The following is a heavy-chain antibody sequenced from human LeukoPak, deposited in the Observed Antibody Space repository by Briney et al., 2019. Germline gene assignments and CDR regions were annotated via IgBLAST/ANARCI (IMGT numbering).Heavy chain of an antibody. V-gene: IGHV3-30*07. CDR1: GFAFSSYA. J-gene: IGHJ6*03. CDR2: ISYDGSNK. D-gene: IGHD3-10*01. CDR3: AKDLFSGSGRAGNMDV. Sequence: GGSLRLSCAASGFAFSSYAMHWVRQAPGKGLEWVAVISYDGSNKYYADSVKGRFTISRDNSKNTLYLQMNSLRDEDTAVYYCAKDLFSGSGRAGNMDVWGKGTTVTVSS.